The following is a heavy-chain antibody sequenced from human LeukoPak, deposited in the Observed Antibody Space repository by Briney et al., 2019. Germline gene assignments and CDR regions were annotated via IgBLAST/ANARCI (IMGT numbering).Heavy chain of an antibody. J-gene: IGHJ4*02. CDR3: GRAFPPLRTASAGDL. V-gene: IGHV3-21*01. CDR1: GFSFSDYD. Sequence: GGSLRLSCSASGFSFSDYDMNWFRQAPGKGLEWISSISGRSSHVYYGDSVKGRFSISRDNAMNSVFLQMNSLGVEDTAPYFCGRAFPPLRTASAGDLWGQGTLVTVSS. CDR2: ISGRSSHV. D-gene: IGHD3-16*01.